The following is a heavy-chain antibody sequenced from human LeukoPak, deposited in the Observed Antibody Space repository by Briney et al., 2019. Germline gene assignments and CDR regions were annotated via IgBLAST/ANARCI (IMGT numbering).Heavy chain of an antibody. Sequence: GGSLRLSCAASGFTFSSYAMSWVRQAPGKGLEWVSAISGSGGSTYYADPVKGRFTISRDNSKNTLYLQMNSLRAEDTAVYYCARKVTMIVVVLDYWGQGTLVTVSS. J-gene: IGHJ4*02. V-gene: IGHV3-23*01. CDR1: GFTFSSYA. CDR3: ARKVTMIVVVLDY. D-gene: IGHD3-22*01. CDR2: ISGSGGST.